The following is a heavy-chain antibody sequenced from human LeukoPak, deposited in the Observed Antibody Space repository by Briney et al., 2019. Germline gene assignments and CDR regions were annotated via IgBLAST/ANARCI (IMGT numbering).Heavy chain of an antibody. CDR1: GYTLTELS. J-gene: IGHJ3*02. CDR2: FDPEDGET. CDR3: ATKIARPDAFDI. V-gene: IGHV1-24*01. Sequence: ASVKVSFKVSGYTLTELSMHWVRQAPGKGLEWMGGFDPEDGETIYAQKFQGRVTMTEDTSTDTAYMELSSLRSEDTAVYYCATKIARPDAFDIWGQGTMVTVSS.